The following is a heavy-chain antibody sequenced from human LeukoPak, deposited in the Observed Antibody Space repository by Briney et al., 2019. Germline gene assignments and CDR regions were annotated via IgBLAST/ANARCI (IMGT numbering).Heavy chain of an antibody. J-gene: IGHJ6*02. CDR2: IIPILGIA. D-gene: IGHD3-10*01. CDR3: ASGEYYYGSGGYHENYYYYYGMDV. CDR1: GGTFSSYA. V-gene: IGHV1-69*04. Sequence: SVKVSCKASGGTFSSYAISWVRQAPGQGLEWMGRIIPILGIANYAQKFQGRVTITADKSTSTAYMELSSLRSEDTAVYYCASGEYYYGSGGYHENYYYYYGMDVWGQGTTVTVSS.